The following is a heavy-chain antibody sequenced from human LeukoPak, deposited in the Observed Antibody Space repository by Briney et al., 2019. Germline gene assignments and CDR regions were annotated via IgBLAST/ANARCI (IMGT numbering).Heavy chain of an antibody. CDR2: INHSGST. J-gene: IGHJ4*02. V-gene: IGHV4-34*01. CDR1: GGSFSGYY. Sequence: KPSETLSLTCAVYGGSFSGYYWSWIRQPPGKGLEWIGEINHSGSTNYNPSLKSRVTISVDTSKNQFSLKLSSVTAADTAAYYCASGYSSGWFSYWGQGTLVTVS. CDR3: ASGYSSGWFSY. D-gene: IGHD6-19*01.